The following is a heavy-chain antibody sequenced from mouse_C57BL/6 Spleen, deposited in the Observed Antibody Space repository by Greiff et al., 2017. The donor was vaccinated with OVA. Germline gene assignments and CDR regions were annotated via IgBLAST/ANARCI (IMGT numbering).Heavy chain of an antibody. J-gene: IGHJ3*01. D-gene: IGHD2-3*01. V-gene: IGHV5-6*01. Sequence: VQLKQSGGDLVKPGGSLKLSCAASGFTFSSYGMSWVRQTPDKRLEWVATISSGGSYTYYPDSVKGRFTISRDNAKNTLYLQMSSLKSEDTAMYYCARHHYDGSWFAYWGQGTLVTVSA. CDR1: GFTFSSYG. CDR2: ISSGGSYT. CDR3: ARHHYDGSWFAY.